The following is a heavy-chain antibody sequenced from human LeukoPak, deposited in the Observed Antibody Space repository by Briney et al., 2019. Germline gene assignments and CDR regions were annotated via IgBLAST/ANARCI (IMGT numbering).Heavy chain of an antibody. D-gene: IGHD1/OR15-1a*01. CDR2: IYYSGST. V-gene: IGHV4-61*01. CDR1: GASVSDGNYY. J-gene: IGHJ3*02. CDR3: ARERTGAFDI. Sequence: SETLSLTCSVSGASVSDGNYYWSWIRQPPGKGLEWIGYIYYSGSTNYNPSLKSRVTISVDTSKNQFSLKLSSVTAADTAVYYCARERTGAFDIWGQGTMVTVSS.